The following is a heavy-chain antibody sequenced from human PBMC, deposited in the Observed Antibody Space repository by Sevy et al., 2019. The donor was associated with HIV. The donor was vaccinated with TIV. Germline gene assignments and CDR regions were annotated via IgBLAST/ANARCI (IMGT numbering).Heavy chain of an antibody. CDR2: ISSSSSYI. Sequence: GGSLRLSCAASGFTFSSYSMNWVRQAPGKGLEWVSSISSSSSYIYYADSVKGRFTISRDNAKNSLYLQMNSLRAEETAVYYCARDIRFLELGYYYYYMDVWGKGTTVTVSS. CDR3: ARDIRFLELGYYYYYMDV. J-gene: IGHJ6*03. D-gene: IGHD3-3*01. CDR1: GFTFSSYS. V-gene: IGHV3-21*01.